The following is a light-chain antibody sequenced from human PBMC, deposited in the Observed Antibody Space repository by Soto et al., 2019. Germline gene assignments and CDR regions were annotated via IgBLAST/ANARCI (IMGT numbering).Light chain of an antibody. Sequence: QSVLTQPPSASGTPGQSVTISCSGSSSNIGSNTVNWYQQLPGTAPKLVIYTNNQRPSGVSDRFSGSKSGTSASLAISGLQYEDEADYYCAAWDDSPKGLGVCGGGTKVTVL. CDR1: SSNIGSNT. J-gene: IGLJ3*02. CDR3: AAWDDSPKGLGV. CDR2: TNN. V-gene: IGLV1-44*01.